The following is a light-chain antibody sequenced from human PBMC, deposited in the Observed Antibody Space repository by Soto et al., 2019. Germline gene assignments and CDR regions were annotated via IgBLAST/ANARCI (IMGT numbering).Light chain of an antibody. V-gene: IGKV3-20*01. Sequence: EIVFAQSPGTLSLSPGERATLSCIASQSVSSNYLAWYQQKPGQAPRLLIYGASSRATGIPDRFSGSGSGTDFTLTISRLEPEDFAVYYCQQYGSSPRTFGQGTKVDI. CDR3: QQYGSSPRT. CDR2: GAS. J-gene: IGKJ1*01. CDR1: QSVSSNY.